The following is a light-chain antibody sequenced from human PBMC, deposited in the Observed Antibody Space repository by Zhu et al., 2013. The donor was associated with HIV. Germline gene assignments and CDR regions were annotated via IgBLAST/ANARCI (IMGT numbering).Light chain of an antibody. J-gene: IGKJ5*01. V-gene: IGKV4-1*01. CDR1: QSVFYSSNNKNF. CDR3: QQYYNTPIT. CDR2: WAS. Sequence: DIVMTQSPESLAVSLGERATINCKSSQSVFYSSNNKNFLAWYQQKPGQPPKLLIFWASTRESGVPDRFSGSGSGTDFTLTISSLQAEDVAVYYCQQYYNTPITFGQGTRLEIK.